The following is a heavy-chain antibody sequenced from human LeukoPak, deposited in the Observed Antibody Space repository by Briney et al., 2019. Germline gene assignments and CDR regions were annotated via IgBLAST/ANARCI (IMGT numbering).Heavy chain of an antibody. V-gene: IGHV4-34*01. CDR2: INHSGST. Sequence: SETLSLTCAVYGGSFSGYYWSWIRQPPGKGPEWIGEINHSGSTNCNPSLKSRVTISVDTSKNQFSLKLSSVTAADTAVYYCARVNGPPGVTYYFDYWGQGTLVTVSS. CDR1: GGSFSGYY. J-gene: IGHJ4*02. CDR3: ARVNGPPGVTYYFDY. D-gene: IGHD3-10*01.